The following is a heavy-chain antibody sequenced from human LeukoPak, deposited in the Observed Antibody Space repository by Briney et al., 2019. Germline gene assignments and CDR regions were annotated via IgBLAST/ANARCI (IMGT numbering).Heavy chain of an antibody. Sequence: PGGSLRLSCAASGFTFSSYAMSWVRQALGKGLEWFSAISGSGGSTYYADSVKGRFTISRDNSKNTLYLQMNSLRAEDTAVYYCAKSGGSGTYPNWFDSWGQGTLVTVSS. V-gene: IGHV3-23*01. J-gene: IGHJ5*01. D-gene: IGHD3-10*01. CDR1: GFTFSSYA. CDR3: AKSGGSGTYPNWFDS. CDR2: ISGSGGST.